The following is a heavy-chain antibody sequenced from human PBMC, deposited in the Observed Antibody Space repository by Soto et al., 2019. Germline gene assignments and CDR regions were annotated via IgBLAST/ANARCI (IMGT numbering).Heavy chain of an antibody. V-gene: IGHV3-23*01. CDR3: AKVATWRKLTEPFDN. CDR1: GFTFSSYA. D-gene: IGHD1-7*01. CDR2: ISGGGGNT. Sequence: QSGGSLRLSCVVSGFTFSSYAMSWVRQAPGKGLQWVSAISGGGGNTYYADSVKGRLTISRDNSKNTLYLQMNSLTAEDTALYYCAKVATWRKLTEPFDNWGQGTTVTVSS. J-gene: IGHJ4*03.